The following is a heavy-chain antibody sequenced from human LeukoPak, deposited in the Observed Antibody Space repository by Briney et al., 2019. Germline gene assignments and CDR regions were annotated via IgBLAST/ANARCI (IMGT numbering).Heavy chain of an antibody. Sequence: PGGSLRLSCAASGLTLSGYWVHWVRQVPGKGLVWVSRIKSDGSRTSYADSVRGRFTLSRDNAKNTLYLQMNSLRAEDTAVYFCARDPDLSGYSFFEYWGLGSLVTVSS. CDR1: GLTLSGYW. CDR2: IKSDGSRT. J-gene: IGHJ4*02. V-gene: IGHV3-74*01. D-gene: IGHD3-22*01. CDR3: ARDPDLSGYSFFEY.